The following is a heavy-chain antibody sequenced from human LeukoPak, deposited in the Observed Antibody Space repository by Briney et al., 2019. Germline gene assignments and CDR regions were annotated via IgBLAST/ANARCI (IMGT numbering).Heavy chain of an antibody. CDR2: INHSGST. J-gene: IGHJ6*03. CDR3: ARQLGDSSSWYGYYMDV. Sequence: SETLSLTCAAYGGSFSGYYWSWIRQPPGKGLEWIGEINHSGSTNYNPSLKSRVTISVDTSKNQFSLKLSSVTAADTAVYYCARQLGDSSSWYGYYMDVWGKGTTVTISS. V-gene: IGHV4-34*01. CDR1: GGSFSGYY. D-gene: IGHD6-13*01.